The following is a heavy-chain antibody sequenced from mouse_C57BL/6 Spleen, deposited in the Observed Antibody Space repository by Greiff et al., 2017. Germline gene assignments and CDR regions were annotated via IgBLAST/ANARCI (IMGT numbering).Heavy chain of an antibody. J-gene: IGHJ4*01. CDR3: ARYDGVYYAMDY. V-gene: IGHV5-17*01. D-gene: IGHD2-12*01. CDR1: GFTFSDYG. CDR2: ISSGSSTI. Sequence: EVKLVESGGGLVKPGGSLKLSCAASGFTFSDYGMHWVRQAPEKGLEWVAYISSGSSTIYYADTVKGRFTISRDNAKNTLFLQMTSLRSEDTAMYYCARYDGVYYAMDYWGQGTSVTVSS.